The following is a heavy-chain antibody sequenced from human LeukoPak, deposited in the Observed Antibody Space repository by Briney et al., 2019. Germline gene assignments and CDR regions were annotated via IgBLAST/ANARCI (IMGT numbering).Heavy chain of an antibody. J-gene: IGHJ4*02. CDR2: ISYDGSNK. D-gene: IGHD3-9*01. Sequence: GGSLRLSCAASGFTFSSYAMHWVRQAPGKGLEWVAVISYDGSNKYYADSVKGRFTISRDNSKNTLYLQMNSLRAKEPAVYYCARDGMRGYLRYFDWLSGGAYWGQGTLVTVSS. CDR1: GFTFSSYA. CDR3: ARDGMRGYLRYFDWLSGGAY. V-gene: IGHV3-30*04.